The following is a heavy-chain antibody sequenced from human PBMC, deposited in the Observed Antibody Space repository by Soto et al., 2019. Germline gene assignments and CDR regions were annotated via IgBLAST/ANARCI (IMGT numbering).Heavy chain of an antibody. J-gene: IGHJ4*02. Sequence: ASVKVSCKASGYTFTSYAMHLVRQAPGQRLEWMGWINAGNGNTKYSQKFQGRVTITRDTSASTAYMELSSLRSEDTAVYYCARDRGYCTNGVCYTSYYFDYWGQGTLVTVSS. D-gene: IGHD2-8*01. CDR2: INAGNGNT. CDR3: ARDRGYCTNGVCYTSYYFDY. CDR1: GYTFTSYA. V-gene: IGHV1-3*01.